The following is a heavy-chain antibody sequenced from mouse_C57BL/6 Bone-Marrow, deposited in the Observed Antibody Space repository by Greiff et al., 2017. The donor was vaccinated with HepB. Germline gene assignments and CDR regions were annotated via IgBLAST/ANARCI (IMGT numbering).Heavy chain of an antibody. CDR1: GYTFTSYW. V-gene: IGHV1-59*01. J-gene: IGHJ4*01. CDR3: ARLYYRSYYYAMDD. D-gene: IGHD2-14*01. CDR2: IDPSDSYT. Sequence: QVQLQQPGAELVRPGTSVKLSCKASGYTFTSYWMHWVKQRPGQGLEWIGVIDPSDSYTNYNQKFKGKATLTVDTSSSTAYMQLSSLTSEDSAVYYCARLYYRSYYYAMDDWGQGTSVTVSS.